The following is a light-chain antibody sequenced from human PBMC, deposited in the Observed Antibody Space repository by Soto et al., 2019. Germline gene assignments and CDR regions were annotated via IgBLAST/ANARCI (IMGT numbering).Light chain of an antibody. CDR2: DVS. V-gene: IGLV2-14*01. CDR1: SSDVGGYNY. J-gene: IGLJ1*01. CDR3: SSYTSSSTPYV. Sequence: QSVLTQPASLSGSPGQSITISCTGTSSDVGGYNYVSWYQQHPGKAPKLMIYDVSNRPSGVSNRFSGSKSGNTASLTISWLQAEDEADYYCSSYTSSSTPYVFGTGTKVTVL.